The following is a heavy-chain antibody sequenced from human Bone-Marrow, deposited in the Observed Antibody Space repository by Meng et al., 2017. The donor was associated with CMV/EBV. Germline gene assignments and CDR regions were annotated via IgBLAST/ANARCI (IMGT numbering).Heavy chain of an antibody. CDR1: GGSISSTNYY. V-gene: IGHV4-61*01. J-gene: IGHJ6*02. CDR2: IYYSGST. D-gene: IGHD6-13*01. CDR3: ARDPIYRAAAGYYYYYGMDV. Sequence: GSLRLSCTVSGGSISSTNYYWSWIRQPPGKGLEWIRYIYYSGSTNYNPSLKSRVTISVDTSKNQFSLKLSSVTAADTAVYYCARDPIYRAAAGYYYYYGMDVWGQGTTVTVSS.